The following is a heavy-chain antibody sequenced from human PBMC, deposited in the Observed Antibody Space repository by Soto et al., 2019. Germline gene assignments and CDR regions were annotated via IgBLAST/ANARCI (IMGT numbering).Heavy chain of an antibody. J-gene: IGHJ4*02. Sequence: SETLSLSCTVSGVTMGYGGYSWGWLRQSPGKGLECLSYLSHLYTTYSNPSFESRLSLSIDTTKTLFSLILSSMTAAEKAVYYCASACGYDSFDFWGQGIQVTVSS. D-gene: IGHD5-12*01. CDR2: LSHLYTT. V-gene: IGHV4-30-2*06. CDR3: ASACGYDSFDF. CDR1: GVTMGYGGYS.